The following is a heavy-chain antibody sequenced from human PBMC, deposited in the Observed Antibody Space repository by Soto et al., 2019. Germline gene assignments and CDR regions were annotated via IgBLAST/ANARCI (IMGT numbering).Heavy chain of an antibody. CDR1: GYTFTSYG. J-gene: IGHJ4*02. V-gene: IGHV1-18*01. Sequence: ASVKVSCKTSGYTFTSYGISWVRQAPGQGLEWMGWIGTYNGNTNYAQKLQGRVTLTTDTSTSTAYMELRSLRSDDTAVYYCARDLHRLFEEDFRGIPAYWGQGTLVTVS. CDR2: IGTYNGNT. CDR3: ARDLHRLFEEDFRGIPAY. D-gene: IGHD2-15*01.